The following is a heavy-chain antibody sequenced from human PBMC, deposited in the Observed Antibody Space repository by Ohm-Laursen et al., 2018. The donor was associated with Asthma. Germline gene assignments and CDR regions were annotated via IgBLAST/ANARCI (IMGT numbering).Heavy chain of an antibody. V-gene: IGHV3-23*01. Sequence: SLRLSCAAAGLSFSHHAMSWVRQAPGKGLEWVAVVGGDGDITHYADAEKGRFTISRDNAKSTLYLLLNRLRVEDTAVYYCARAQEASGLYNSYFDYWGQGTLVTVSS. D-gene: IGHD3-3*01. J-gene: IGHJ4*02. CDR2: VGGDGDIT. CDR1: GLSFSHHA. CDR3: ARAQEASGLYNSYFDY.